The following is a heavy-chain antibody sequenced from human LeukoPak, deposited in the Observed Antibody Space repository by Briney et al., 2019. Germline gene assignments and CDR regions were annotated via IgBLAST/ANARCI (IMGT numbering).Heavy chain of an antibody. CDR3: ARAYSSSKKLPFDY. D-gene: IGHD6-13*01. V-gene: IGHV4-34*01. CDR1: GGSFSGYY. J-gene: IGHJ4*02. Sequence: SETLSLTCAVYGGSFSGYYWSWIRQPPGKGLEWIGEINHSGSTNYNPSLKSRVTISVDTSKNQFSLKLSSVTAADTAVYYCARAYSSSKKLPFDYWGQGTLVTVSS. CDR2: INHSGST.